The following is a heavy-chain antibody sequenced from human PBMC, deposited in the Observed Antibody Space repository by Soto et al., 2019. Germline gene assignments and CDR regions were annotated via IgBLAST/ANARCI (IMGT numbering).Heavy chain of an antibody. D-gene: IGHD3-10*01. CDR1: GGSVSSDKYL. V-gene: IGHV4-39*01. Sequence: QVQLQESGPRLVRPSETLTLKCTVSGGSVSSDKYLWGWIRQPPGKGLEWIASIRYDGATSGTTVYISSLGSRLRISLDTSADQVSLRLTSVTATDTAVYYCARHDDHRSPPLGFHIWGQGTLVTVSS. J-gene: IGHJ3*02. CDR3: ARHDDHRSPPLGFHI. CDR2: IRYDGAT.